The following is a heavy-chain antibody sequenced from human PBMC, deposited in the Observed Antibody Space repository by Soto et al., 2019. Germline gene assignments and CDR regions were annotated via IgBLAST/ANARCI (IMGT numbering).Heavy chain of an antibody. CDR2: INSDGSST. CDR3: ASPVYDFWSGYPQYYYYYYGMDV. J-gene: IGHJ6*02. V-gene: IGHV3-74*01. CDR1: GFTFSSYW. D-gene: IGHD3-3*01. Sequence: GGSLRLSCAASGFTFSSYWMHWVRQAPGKGLVWVSRINSDGSSTSYADSVKGRFTISRDNAKNTLYLQMNSLRAEDTAVYYCASPVYDFWSGYPQYYYYYYGMDVWGQGTTVTVSS.